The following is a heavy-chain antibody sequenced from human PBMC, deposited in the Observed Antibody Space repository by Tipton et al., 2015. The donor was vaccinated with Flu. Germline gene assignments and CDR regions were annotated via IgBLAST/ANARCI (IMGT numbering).Heavy chain of an antibody. CDR1: GFILSNYG. V-gene: IGHV3-33*01. J-gene: IGHJ5*02. Sequence: AASGFILSNYGMHWVRQAPGKGLEWVAVIWHDGSDKRYADSVKGRFTIYKDNSKSTVYLQMSSLRVDDTAVYYCARGNPPSSPVDFDPWGQGTLVTVSS. CDR2: IWHDGSDK. CDR3: ARGNPPSSPVDFDP. D-gene: IGHD5-12*01.